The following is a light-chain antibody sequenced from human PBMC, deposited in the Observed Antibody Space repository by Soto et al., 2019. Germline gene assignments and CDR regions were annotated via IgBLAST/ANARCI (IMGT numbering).Light chain of an antibody. V-gene: IGKV3-20*01. J-gene: IGKJ4*01. Sequence: EIVVTQSPGTLSLSPGERATLSCRASQSVTSSCLAWYQQKPGQAPRLLIYGASSRVNGIPERFSGSGSGTDFTLTISSLEPEDFAVYYCQQYGSSPLTFGGGTKVDIK. CDR3: QQYGSSPLT. CDR2: GAS. CDR1: QSVTSSC.